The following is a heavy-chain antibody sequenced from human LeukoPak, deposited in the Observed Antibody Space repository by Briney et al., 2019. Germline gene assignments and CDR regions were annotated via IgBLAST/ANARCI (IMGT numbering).Heavy chain of an antibody. CDR1: GFTFSIYA. V-gene: IGHV3-23*01. D-gene: IGHD6-19*01. J-gene: IGHJ4*02. CDR2: ISKSAGST. Sequence: GGSLRLSCAASGFTFSIYAMSWVRQAPGKGLEWVSGISKSAGSTYHADSVKGRFTISRDNSKNTLYLQMNSLRAEDTAVYYCAKVPRGAVAEDYWGQGTLVTVSS. CDR3: AKVPRGAVAEDY.